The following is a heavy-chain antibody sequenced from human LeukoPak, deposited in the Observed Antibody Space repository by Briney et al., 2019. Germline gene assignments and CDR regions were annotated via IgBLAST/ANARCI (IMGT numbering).Heavy chain of an antibody. J-gene: IGHJ3*02. CDR1: GFTFSSYS. V-gene: IGHV3-21*01. CDR2: ISSSSSYI. CDR3: ARDCSSTSCYAVGDAFDI. D-gene: IGHD2-2*01. Sequence: GGSLRLSCAASGFTFSSYSMNWVRQAPGKGLEWVSSISSSSSYIYYADSVKGRFTISRDNAKNSLYLQMNSLRAEDTAVYYCARDCSSTSCYAVGDAFDIWGQGTMVTVSS.